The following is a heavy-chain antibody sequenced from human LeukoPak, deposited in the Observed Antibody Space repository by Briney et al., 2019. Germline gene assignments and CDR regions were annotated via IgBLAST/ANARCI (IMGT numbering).Heavy chain of an antibody. CDR1: GYTFTGYY. V-gene: IGHV1-2*02. J-gene: IGHJ4*02. Sequence: ASVKVSCKASGYTFTGYYMHWVRQAPGQGLEWMGWINPHSGGTNYAQKFQGRVTMTRDTSISTAYMELSGLTCDDTAVYYCARVGLFYDILTGYRRTTFDYWGQGTLVTVSS. D-gene: IGHD3-9*01. CDR3: ARVGLFYDILTGYRRTTFDY. CDR2: INPHSGGT.